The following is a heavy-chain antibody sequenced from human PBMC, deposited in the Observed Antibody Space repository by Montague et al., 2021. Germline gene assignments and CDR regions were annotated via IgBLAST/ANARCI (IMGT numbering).Heavy chain of an antibody. Sequence: SLRLSCAASGFTFSNYWMNWVRQAPGKGLLWVSHISPDGSWTNYADSVRGRFIISRDNTKNTLYLQMSSLRAEDTALYYCVRDLNWAVDYWGQGTLVTVSS. CDR1: GFTFSNYW. CDR2: ISPDGSWT. J-gene: IGHJ4*02. CDR3: VRDLNWAVDY. V-gene: IGHV3-74*01. D-gene: IGHD7-27*01.